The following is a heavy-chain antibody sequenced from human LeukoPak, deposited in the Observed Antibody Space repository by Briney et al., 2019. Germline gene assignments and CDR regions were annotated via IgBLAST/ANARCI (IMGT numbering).Heavy chain of an antibody. CDR2: ISYDGSNK. CDR3: AKNGPSGTITMSADY. D-gene: IGHD3-10*02. J-gene: IGHJ4*02. CDR1: GFTFSSYG. Sequence: PGGSLRLSCAASGFTFSSYGVHWVRQAPGKGLEWVAVISYDGSNKYYADSVKGRFTISRDNSKNTLYLQMNSLRAEDTAVYYCAKNGPSGTITMSADYWGQGTLVTVSS. V-gene: IGHV3-30*18.